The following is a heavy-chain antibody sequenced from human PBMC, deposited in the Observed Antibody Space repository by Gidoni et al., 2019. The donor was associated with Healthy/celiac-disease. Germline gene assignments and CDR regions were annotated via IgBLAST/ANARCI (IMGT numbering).Heavy chain of an antibody. Sequence: QVQLVESGGGVVQPGRSLGLSCAASGLTFSSYGMHWVRQAPGKGLEWVAVIWYDGSNKYYADSVKGRFTISRDNSKNTLYLQMNSLRAEDTAVYYCARDLSIAAAGTSYYFDYWGQGTLVTVSS. J-gene: IGHJ4*02. D-gene: IGHD6-13*01. CDR1: GLTFSSYG. CDR2: IWYDGSNK. V-gene: IGHV3-33*01. CDR3: ARDLSIAAAGTSYYFDY.